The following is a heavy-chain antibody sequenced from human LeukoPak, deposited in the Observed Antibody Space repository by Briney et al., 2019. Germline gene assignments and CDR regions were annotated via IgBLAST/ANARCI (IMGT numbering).Heavy chain of an antibody. J-gene: IGHJ4*02. Sequence: PGGSLRLSCAASGFTFSSYWMSWVRQAPGKGLEWVSAISGSGGSTYYADSVKGRFTISGDNSKNTLYLQMNSLRAEDTAVYYCAKDQGGYSYGCFDYWGQGTLVTVSS. V-gene: IGHV3-23*01. CDR1: GFTFSSYW. CDR3: AKDQGGYSYGCFDY. D-gene: IGHD5-18*01. CDR2: ISGSGGST.